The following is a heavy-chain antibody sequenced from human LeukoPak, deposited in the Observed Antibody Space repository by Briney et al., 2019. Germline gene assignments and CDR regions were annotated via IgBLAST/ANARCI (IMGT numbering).Heavy chain of an antibody. CDR2: INHSGST. CDR3: ARGRPVGGIGFDY. J-gene: IGHJ4*02. D-gene: IGHD6-19*01. CDR1: GGSFSGYY. Sequence: PSETLSLTCAVYGGSFSGYYWSWIRQPPGKGLEWIGEINHSGSTNYNPSLKSRVTISVDTSKNQFSLKLSSVTAADTAVYYCARGRPVGGIGFDYWGQGTLVTVSS. V-gene: IGHV4-34*01.